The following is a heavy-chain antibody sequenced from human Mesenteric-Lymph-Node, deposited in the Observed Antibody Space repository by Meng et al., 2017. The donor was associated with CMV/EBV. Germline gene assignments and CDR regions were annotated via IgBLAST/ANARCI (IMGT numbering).Heavy chain of an antibody. V-gene: IGHV3-23*01. CDR2: ISGSGGST. J-gene: IGHJ4*02. D-gene: IGHD3-10*01. CDR1: GFTFSSYA. Sequence: SGFTFSSYAMSWVRQAPGKGLEWVSGISGSGGSTNYADSVKGRFTISRDNSKNTLYLQMSSLRAEDTAVYYCAKDKGGYYDSGSYYDGWGQGTLVTVSS. CDR3: AKDKGGYYDSGSYYDG.